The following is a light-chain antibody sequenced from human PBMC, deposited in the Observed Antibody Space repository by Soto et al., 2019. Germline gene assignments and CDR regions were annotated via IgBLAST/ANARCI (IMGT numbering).Light chain of an antibody. CDR3: QQFNSYPT. J-gene: IGKJ4*01. V-gene: IGKV1-9*01. Sequence: DIQLTQSPSFLSASVGDGVTITCRAIQGISSYLAWYQQRPGKAPKLLIYAASTMESGFPSRFSGSGSGTEFTLTSTSLQPEDFATYYCQQFNSYPTLGGGTNVEIK. CDR1: QGISSY. CDR2: AAS.